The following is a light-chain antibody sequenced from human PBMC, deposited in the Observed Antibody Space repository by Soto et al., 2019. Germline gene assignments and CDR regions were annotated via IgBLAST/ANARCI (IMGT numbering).Light chain of an antibody. CDR3: QQRSDWPLT. Sequence: IVLTQSPATLSLSPGERATPSCRASQSVSSYLAWYQQRPGQAPRLLIFDASNRATGIPARFSGSGSGTDFTLTISSLEPEDVAVYYCQQRSDWPLTFGGGTKVEI. CDR2: DAS. CDR1: QSVSSY. V-gene: IGKV3-11*01. J-gene: IGKJ4*01.